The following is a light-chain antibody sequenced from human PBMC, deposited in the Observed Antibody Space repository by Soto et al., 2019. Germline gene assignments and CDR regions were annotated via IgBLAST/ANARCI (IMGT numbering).Light chain of an antibody. CDR1: QSVSH. Sequence: EIVLTQSPGTLSLYLGERASLSCRTSQSVSHLAWYQKKPGQAHRLLIYGASVTVLGTPDRFSGSGSETDFTRNISRLEPEDSAVYYFLHYGGSPHMDIFGQGIKLEIK. CDR2: GAS. CDR3: LHYGGSPHMDI. J-gene: IGKJ2*01. V-gene: IGKV3-20*01.